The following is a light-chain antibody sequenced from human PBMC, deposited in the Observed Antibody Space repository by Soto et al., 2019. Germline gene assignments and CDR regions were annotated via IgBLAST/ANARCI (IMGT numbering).Light chain of an antibody. CDR1: SSDVGGYNY. Sequence: QSALTQPASVSGSPGQSITSSCTGTSSDVGGYNYVSWYQQHPGKAPKLMIYEVSNRPSGVSNRFSGSKSGNTASLTISGLQAEDEADYYCSSYTSSSTSFGGGTKLTVL. J-gene: IGLJ3*02. CDR3: SSYTSSSTS. CDR2: EVS. V-gene: IGLV2-14*01.